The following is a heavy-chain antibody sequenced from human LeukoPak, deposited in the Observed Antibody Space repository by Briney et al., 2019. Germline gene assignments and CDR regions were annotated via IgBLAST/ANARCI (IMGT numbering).Heavy chain of an antibody. CDR3: ARHGYTASHYFLDF. Sequence: SETLSLTCTVSSGSISSYYWGWVRQPAGRGLEWIGRIYTTGKTDYNPSLKSRLTMSVDTSKRQFSLNLRSVTAADTAIYYCARHGYTASHYFLDFWSQGTLVTVSS. J-gene: IGHJ4*02. CDR2: IYTTGKT. V-gene: IGHV4-4*07. D-gene: IGHD3-16*01. CDR1: SGSISSYY.